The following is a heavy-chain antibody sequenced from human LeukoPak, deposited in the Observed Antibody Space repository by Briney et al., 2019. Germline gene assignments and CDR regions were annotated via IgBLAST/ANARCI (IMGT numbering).Heavy chain of an antibody. D-gene: IGHD2/OR15-2a*01. V-gene: IGHV4-59*01. CDR1: GGSISSYY. J-gene: IGHJ6*04. Sequence: SETLSLTCTVSGGSISSYYWSWTRQPPGKGLEWIGYIYYSGSTNYNPSLKSRVTISVDTSKNQFSLKLSSVTAADTAVYYCARDEGIYAGYYYGMDVWGKGTTVTVSS. CDR3: ARDEGIYAGYYYGMDV. CDR2: IYYSGST.